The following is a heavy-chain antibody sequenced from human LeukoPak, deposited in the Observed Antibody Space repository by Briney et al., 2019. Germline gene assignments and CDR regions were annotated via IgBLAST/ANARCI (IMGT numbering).Heavy chain of an antibody. V-gene: IGHV4-34*01. CDR2: INHSGST. CDR1: GGSFSGYY. J-gene: IGHJ4*02. D-gene: IGHD6-19*01. Sequence: SETLSLTCAVYGGSFSGYYWSWIRQPPGKGLEWIGEINHSGSTNYNPSLKSRVTISVDTSKNQFSLKLSSVTAADTAVYYCARDSGQWLALAYFDYWGQGTLVTVSS. CDR3: ARDSGQWLALAYFDY.